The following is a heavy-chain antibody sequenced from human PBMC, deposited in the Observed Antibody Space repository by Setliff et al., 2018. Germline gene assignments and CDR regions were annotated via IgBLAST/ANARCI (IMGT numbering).Heavy chain of an antibody. Sequence: ASVKVSCKTSGYTFNSYGYSWVRQAPGQGLEWMGWISAYNGNTKFVQKFQGRVAMTTDTSTSTAFMELRSLRPDDTTFYYCGRVDAELILGNYIDYWGQGTLVTVSS. CDR2: ISAYNGNT. D-gene: IGHD2-15*01. CDR3: GRVDAELILGNYIDY. CDR1: GYTFNSYG. J-gene: IGHJ4*02. V-gene: IGHV1-18*01.